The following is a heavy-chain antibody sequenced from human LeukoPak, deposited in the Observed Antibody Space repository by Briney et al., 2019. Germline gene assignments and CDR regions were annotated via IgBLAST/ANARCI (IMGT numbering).Heavy chain of an antibody. Sequence: GGSLRLSCAASGFTFSSYAMSWVRQAPGKGLEWVSAISGSGGSTYYADSVKGRFTISRDNSKNTLHLQMNSLRAEDTAVYYCARFDPQQHYYYYYYYMDVWGKGTTVTVSS. D-gene: IGHD6-13*01. CDR2: ISGSGGST. CDR1: GFTFSSYA. CDR3: ARFDPQQHYYYYYYYMDV. V-gene: IGHV3-23*01. J-gene: IGHJ6*03.